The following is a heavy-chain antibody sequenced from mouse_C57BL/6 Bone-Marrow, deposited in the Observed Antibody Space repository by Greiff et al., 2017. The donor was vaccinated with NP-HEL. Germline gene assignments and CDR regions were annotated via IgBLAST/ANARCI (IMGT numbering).Heavy chain of an antibody. CDR2: IYPRSGNT. CDR1: GYTFTSYG. D-gene: IGHD2-5*01. J-gene: IGHJ2*01. Sequence: VQLQQSGAELARPGASVKLSCKASGYTFTSYGISWVKQRPGQGLEWIGEIYPRSGNTYYIEKFKGKATLTADKSSSTAYMELRSLTSDDSAVYFCASPYSNYVGYWGQGTTLTVSS. CDR3: ASPYSNYVGY. V-gene: IGHV1-81*01.